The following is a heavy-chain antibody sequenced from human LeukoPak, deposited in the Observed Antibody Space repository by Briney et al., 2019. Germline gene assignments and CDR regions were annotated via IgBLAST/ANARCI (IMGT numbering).Heavy chain of an antibody. D-gene: IGHD2-8*02. CDR3: ARGLVEYQYAAGNFFRWARPHGYGLDV. Sequence: SETLSLTCAVYGGSFSDYYWSWIRQPPGKGLEWIGEINHSGSTNYNPSLKSRVTISVDTSKNQLSLKLSSVTAADTALYYCARGLVEYQYAAGNFFRWARPHGYGLDVWGQGTTVTVSS. CDR1: GGSFSDYY. CDR2: INHSGST. V-gene: IGHV4-34*01. J-gene: IGHJ6*02.